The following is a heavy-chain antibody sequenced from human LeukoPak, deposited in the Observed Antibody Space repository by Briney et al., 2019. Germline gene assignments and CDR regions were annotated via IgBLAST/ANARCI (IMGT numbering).Heavy chain of an antibody. V-gene: IGHV3-23*01. Sequence: GGSLRLSCAASGFTFSSYSMNWVRQAPGKGLEWVSAISGSGGSTYYADSVKGRFTISRDNSKNTLYLQMNSLRAEDTAVYYCAKDFRAYYYDSSGHAFDTWGQGTMVTVSS. J-gene: IGHJ3*02. D-gene: IGHD3-22*01. CDR1: GFTFSSYS. CDR3: AKDFRAYYYDSSGHAFDT. CDR2: ISGSGGST.